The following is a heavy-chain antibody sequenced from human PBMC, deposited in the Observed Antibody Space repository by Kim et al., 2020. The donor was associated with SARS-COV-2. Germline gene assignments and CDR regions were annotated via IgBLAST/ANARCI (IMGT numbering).Heavy chain of an antibody. CDR2: IDTGWSNT. D-gene: IGHD1-26*01. V-gene: IGHV3-74*01. J-gene: IGHJ4*02. Sequence: GGSLRLSCAASQFTFSTSWMHWVRQSPGKGLVWVSRIDTGWSNTIYADFVKGRFTISRDNTKNTLYLQMNSLRAEDSGVYFCARDQSRAGPTTVDYWGQGTLVTVSS. CDR3: ARDQSRAGPTTVDY. CDR1: QFTFSTSW.